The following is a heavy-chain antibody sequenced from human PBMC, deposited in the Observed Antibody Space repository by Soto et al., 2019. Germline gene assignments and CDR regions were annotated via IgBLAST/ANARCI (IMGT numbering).Heavy chain of an antibody. J-gene: IGHJ6*03. V-gene: IGHV3-23*01. Sequence: GESLKISCAASGFTFSSYAMSWVRQAPGKGLEWVSAISGSGGSTYYADSVKGRFTISRDNSKNTLYLQMNSLRAEDTAVYYCAKYPGDIVVVPAARAGGVYYYYYYMDVWGKGTTVTVSS. D-gene: IGHD2-2*01. CDR3: AKYPGDIVVVPAARAGGVYYYYYYMDV. CDR1: GFTFSSYA. CDR2: ISGSGGST.